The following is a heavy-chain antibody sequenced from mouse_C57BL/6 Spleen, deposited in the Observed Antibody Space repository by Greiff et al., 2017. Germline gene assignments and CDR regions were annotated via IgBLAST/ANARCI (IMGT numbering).Heavy chain of an antibody. Sequence: EVQVVESGGGLVKPGGSLKLSCAASGFTFSSYAMSWVRQTPEKRLGWVATISDGGSYTYYPDNVKGRFTISRDNAKNNLYLQMSHLKSEDTAMYYCAREGYGSSFYYAMDYWGQGTSVTVSS. D-gene: IGHD1-1*01. V-gene: IGHV5-4*01. CDR3: AREGYGSSFYYAMDY. CDR1: GFTFSSYA. CDR2: ISDGGSYT. J-gene: IGHJ4*01.